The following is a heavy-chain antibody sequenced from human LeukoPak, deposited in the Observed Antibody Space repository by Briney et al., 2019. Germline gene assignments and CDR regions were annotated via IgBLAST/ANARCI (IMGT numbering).Heavy chain of an antibody. J-gene: IGHJ4*02. D-gene: IGHD3-22*01. Sequence: GGSLRLSCAASGFTFSNAWMSWVRQAPGKGLEWVGRIKSKTDGGTTDYAAPVKGRFTISRDDSKNTLYLQMNSLKTEDTAVYYCTTDRGFYYDSSGYPVDFDYWGQGTLVTVSS. CDR1: GFTFSNAW. CDR3: TTDRGFYYDSSGYPVDFDY. V-gene: IGHV3-15*01. CDR2: IKSKTDGGTT.